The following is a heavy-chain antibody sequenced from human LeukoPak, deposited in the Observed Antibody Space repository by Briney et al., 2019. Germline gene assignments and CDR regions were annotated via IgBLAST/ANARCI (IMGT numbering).Heavy chain of an antibody. Sequence: ASVKISCKASGYTFTSYDINWVRQATGQGLEWMAWMNPNSGNTGYAQKFQGRVTMTRSTCISTAYVELSSLRSDDTPVYYCATASTVTTERGSVVRAFDIWGKGTMVTVSS. J-gene: IGHJ3*02. CDR2: MNPNSGNT. CDR3: ATASTVTTERGSVVRAFDI. D-gene: IGHD4-17*01. CDR1: GYTFTSYD. V-gene: IGHV1-8*01.